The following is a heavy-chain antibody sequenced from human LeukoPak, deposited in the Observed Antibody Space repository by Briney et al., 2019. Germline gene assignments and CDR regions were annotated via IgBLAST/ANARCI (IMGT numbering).Heavy chain of an antibody. CDR2: INSDGSST. D-gene: IGHD3-10*01. Sequence: QPGGSLKLSCAASGFTFSSYWMHGVRQAPGKGLVWVSRINSDGSSTSYADSVKGRFTISRDNAKNTLYLQMNSLRAEDTAVYYCASGGTMVRGVIFYWGQGTLVTVSS. J-gene: IGHJ4*02. V-gene: IGHV3-74*01. CDR1: GFTFSSYW. CDR3: ASGGTMVRGVIFY.